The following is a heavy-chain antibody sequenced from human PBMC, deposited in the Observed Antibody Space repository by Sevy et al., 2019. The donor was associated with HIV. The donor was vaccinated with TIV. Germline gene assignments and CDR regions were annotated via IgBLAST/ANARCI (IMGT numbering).Heavy chain of an antibody. CDR1: EFRLSNYA. V-gene: IGHV3-23*01. J-gene: IGHJ4*02. CDR2: ISGSGGSS. CDR3: AKDLYYDNSLFDY. D-gene: IGHD3-22*01. Sequence: LRLSCVASEFRLSNYAMNWVRQAPGKGLEWVSGISGSGGSSYYADSVKGRFTISRDNSKNTLYLQMNSLRAEDTAMYYCAKDLYYDNSLFDYWGQGILVTVSS.